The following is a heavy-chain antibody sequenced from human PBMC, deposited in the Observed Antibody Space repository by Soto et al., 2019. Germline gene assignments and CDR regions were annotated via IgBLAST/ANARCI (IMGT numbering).Heavy chain of an antibody. CDR3: ARTPLL. Sequence: QVQLQESGPGLVKPSQTLSLTCTVSGGSISSGGYYWSWIRQHPGKGLEWIGYIYYSGSTYYNYYNPSLKSRGTISVDTSKNQFSLKLSSVTAADTAVYYCARTPLLWGQGTLVTVSS. CDR2: IYYSGSTYYN. CDR1: GGSISSGGYY. V-gene: IGHV4-31*03. J-gene: IGHJ4*02. D-gene: IGHD1-26*01.